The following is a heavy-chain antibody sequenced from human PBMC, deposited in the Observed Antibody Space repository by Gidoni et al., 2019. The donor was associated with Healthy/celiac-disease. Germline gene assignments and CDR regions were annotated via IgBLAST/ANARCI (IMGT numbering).Heavy chain of an antibody. D-gene: IGHD3-10*01. Sequence: QVQLQESGPGLVKPSETLSLTCTVSGGSISSYYWSWIRQPPGKGLEWIGYIYYSGSTNYNPSLKSRVTISVDTSKNQFSLKLSSVTAADTAVYYCARVPPSMVRGNYFDYWGQGTLVTVSS. CDR2: IYYSGST. J-gene: IGHJ4*02. CDR3: ARVPPSMVRGNYFDY. CDR1: GGSISSYY. V-gene: IGHV4-59*01.